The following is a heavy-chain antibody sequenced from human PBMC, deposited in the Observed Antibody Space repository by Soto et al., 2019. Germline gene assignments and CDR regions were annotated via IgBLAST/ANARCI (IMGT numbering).Heavy chain of an antibody. CDR1: GYSFTNYW. CDR2: IYPGDSDT. J-gene: IGHJ6*02. CDR3: ARILASTYYYGMDV. V-gene: IGHV5-51*01. Sequence: GESLKISCNGSGYSFTNYWIAWVRQMPGKGLEWMGIIYPGDSDTKYSPSFQGQVTISADKSISTAYLQWSSLNASDTAMYYCARILASTYYYGMDVWGQGTTVTVSS.